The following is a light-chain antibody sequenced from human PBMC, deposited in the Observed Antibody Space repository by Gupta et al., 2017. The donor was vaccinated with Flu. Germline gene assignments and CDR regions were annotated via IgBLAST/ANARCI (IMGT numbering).Light chain of an antibody. Sequence: DIQMTQSPSSLSASVGDRVTITCRASQDISSWLAWYQQKPGEVPKSLIYAASTLQSGVPSRLTGSGSGTDFTLTISSLQPEDFATYYCQQYNSYPRTFGRGTKVEI. V-gene: IGKV1D-16*01. CDR3: QQYNSYPRT. CDR1: QDISSW. CDR2: AAS. J-gene: IGKJ1*01.